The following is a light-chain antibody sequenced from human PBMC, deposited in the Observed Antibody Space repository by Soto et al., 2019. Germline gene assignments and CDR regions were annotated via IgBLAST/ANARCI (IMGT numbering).Light chain of an antibody. Sequence: DIQLPHSPSTFSASVGDRVTITCRASQSISSWLAWYQQKPGKAPKLLIYKASSLESGVPSRFSGSGSGTEFTLTISSLQPDDFSTYYCQQYNSYSRTFGQGTKVDIK. CDR2: KAS. CDR3: QQYNSYSRT. J-gene: IGKJ2*02. CDR1: QSISSW. V-gene: IGKV1-5*03.